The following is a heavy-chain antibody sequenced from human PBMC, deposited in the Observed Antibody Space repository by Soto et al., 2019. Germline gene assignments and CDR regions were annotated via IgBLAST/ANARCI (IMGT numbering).Heavy chain of an antibody. CDR1: GYSFTSYW. CDR2: IYPGDSDT. Sequence: GESLKISCKGSGYSFTSYWIGWVRQMPGKGLEWMGIIYPGDSDTRYSPSFQGQVAFSADKSISTAYLQWSGLKASGTAIYYCARRLSTGWFFDFWGQGTLVTVS. CDR3: ARRLSTGWFFDF. J-gene: IGHJ4*02. D-gene: IGHD6-19*01. V-gene: IGHV5-51*01.